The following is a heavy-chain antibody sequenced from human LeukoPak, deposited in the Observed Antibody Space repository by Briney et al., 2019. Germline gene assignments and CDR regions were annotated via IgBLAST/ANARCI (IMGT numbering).Heavy chain of an antibody. Sequence: GGSLRLSCVASRFTLSAYWMHCVPQAPRKELLWVSRIDTVGSTTTYADSVKGRFTISRDNAKNTLHLQMSSLTADDTGVYYAKVRRGSDDWVDPWGQGTLVNVSS. CDR2: IDTVGSTT. D-gene: IGHD3-16*01. CDR3: KVRRGSDDWVDP. CDR1: RFTLSAYW. V-gene: IGHV3-74*03. J-gene: IGHJ5*02.